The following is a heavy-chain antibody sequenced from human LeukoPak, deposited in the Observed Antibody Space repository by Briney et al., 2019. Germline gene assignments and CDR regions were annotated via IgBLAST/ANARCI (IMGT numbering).Heavy chain of an antibody. Sequence: PGRSLRLSCAVSGFTLSRYAIHWVRQAPGKGPEWVAVISFDGSEKHYADSVKGRFTISKDDSKNTLFLQMNDVRAEDTALYYCARAYSDYDWTFRPLGDAFDIWGQGTMVTVSS. V-gene: IGHV3-30-3*02. J-gene: IGHJ3*02. CDR1: GFTLSRYA. CDR2: ISFDGSEK. CDR3: ARAYSDYDWTFRPLGDAFDI. D-gene: IGHD5-12*01.